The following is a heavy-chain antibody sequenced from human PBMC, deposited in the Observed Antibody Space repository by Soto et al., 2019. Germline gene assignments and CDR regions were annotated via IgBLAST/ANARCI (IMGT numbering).Heavy chain of an antibody. D-gene: IGHD1-26*01. Sequence: SETLSLTCAVSGGSISSGGYSWTWIRQPPGKGLEWMGYIYYSGTTTNYNPSLKSRVTLSVDTSKNQFSLKLSSMTAADTAVYYCARLGGSYAVPHFDYWGQGTLVTVSS. CDR1: GGSISSGGYS. CDR2: IYYSGTTT. V-gene: IGHV4-61*08. J-gene: IGHJ4*02. CDR3: ARLGGSYAVPHFDY.